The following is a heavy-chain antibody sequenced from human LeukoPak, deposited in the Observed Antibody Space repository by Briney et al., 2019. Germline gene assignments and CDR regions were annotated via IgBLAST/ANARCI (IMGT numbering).Heavy chain of an antibody. Sequence: SETLSLTCTVSGGSLSSYYWSWIRQPPGKGLEWIGYIYYSGSTNYNPSLKSRVTISVDTSKNQFSLKLSSVTAADTAVYYCARDRVATTPLFDYWGQGTLVTVSS. V-gene: IGHV4-59*01. CDR3: ARDRVATTPLFDY. J-gene: IGHJ4*02. CDR1: GGSLSSYY. D-gene: IGHD1-26*01. CDR2: IYYSGST.